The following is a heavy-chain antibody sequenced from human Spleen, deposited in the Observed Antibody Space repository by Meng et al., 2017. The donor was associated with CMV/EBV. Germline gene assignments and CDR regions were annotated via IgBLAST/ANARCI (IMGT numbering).Heavy chain of an antibody. CDR1: NGDFY. D-gene: IGHD2-8*01. CDR2: IHDSGTT. J-gene: IGHJ5*02. V-gene: IGHV4-30-4*08. Sequence: NGDFYWSWLRQPPGKGLEWVGYIHDSGTTYYNPSLRSRVTVSEDSSKNQFSLKLTSVTAADTAVYFCARGYCTNGECYRQGDAFDPWGQGTLVTVSS. CDR3: ARGYCTNGECYRQGDAFDP.